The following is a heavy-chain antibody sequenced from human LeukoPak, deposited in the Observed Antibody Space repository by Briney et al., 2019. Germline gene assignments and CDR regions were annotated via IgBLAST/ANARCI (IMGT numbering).Heavy chain of an antibody. CDR3: AKDVSGLESRSDY. CDR1: GFTFSSYA. J-gene: IGHJ4*02. D-gene: IGHD1-1*01. CDR2: VSGSGHST. V-gene: IGHV3-23*01. Sequence: PGGSLRLSCAASGFTFSSYAMSWVRQAPGKGLDWVAAVSGSGHSTYYADSVRGRFTISRDNFKSTLYLQMNSLRAEDTAVYYCAKDVSGLESRSDYWGQGTLVTVSS.